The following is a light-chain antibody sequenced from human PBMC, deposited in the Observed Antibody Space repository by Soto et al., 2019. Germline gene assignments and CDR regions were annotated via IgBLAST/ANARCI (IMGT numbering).Light chain of an antibody. CDR3: SSYTSSSRV. V-gene: IGLV2-14*01. Sequence: QSALTQPASVSGSPGQSITISCTGTSSDVGGYNYVSWYQQHPGKAPKLMIYDVSNRPSGVSNRFSGSKSGNTASLTISGLQAEDEADDYCSSYTSSSRVFGTGTKVPVL. CDR1: SSDVGGYNY. CDR2: DVS. J-gene: IGLJ1*01.